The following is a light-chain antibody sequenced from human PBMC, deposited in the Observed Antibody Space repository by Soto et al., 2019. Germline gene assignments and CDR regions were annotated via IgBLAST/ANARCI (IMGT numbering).Light chain of an antibody. V-gene: IGKV3-15*01. Sequence: EIVMTQSPATLSVSPGERATLSCRSSQSVSSNLAWYQQKPGQAPRLLIYGASTRATGIPARFSGSGSGTEFTLAISSLQSEDFEVYYCQQYNNWPQTVGQGTKLEIK. CDR3: QQYNNWPQT. CDR2: GAS. CDR1: QSVSSN. J-gene: IGKJ2*01.